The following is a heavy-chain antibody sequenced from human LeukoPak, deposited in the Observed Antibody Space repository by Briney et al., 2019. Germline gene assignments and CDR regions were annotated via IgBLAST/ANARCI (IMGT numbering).Heavy chain of an antibody. Sequence: GGSLRLSCAASGFTFSSYAMSWVRQAPGKRLEWVSAISGSGGSTYYADSVKGRFTISRDNSKNTLYLQMNSLRAEDTAVYYCAKLKVATSLYYFDYWGQGTLVTLSS. D-gene: IGHD5-12*01. CDR1: GFTFSSYA. V-gene: IGHV3-23*01. J-gene: IGHJ4*02. CDR3: AKLKVATSLYYFDY. CDR2: ISGSGGST.